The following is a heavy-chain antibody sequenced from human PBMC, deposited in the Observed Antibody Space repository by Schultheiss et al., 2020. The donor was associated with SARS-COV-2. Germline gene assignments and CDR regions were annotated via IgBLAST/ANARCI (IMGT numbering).Heavy chain of an antibody. CDR1: GFTFSSYS. CDR3: ARDLSIAAAGYNYYGMDV. D-gene: IGHD6-13*01. V-gene: IGHV3-21*01. Sequence: GGSLRLSCAASGFTFSSYSMNWVRQAPGKGLEWVSSISSSSSYIYYADSVKGRFTISRDNAKNSLYLQMNSLRAEDTAVYYCARDLSIAAAGYNYYGMDVWGQGTTVTVSS. CDR2: ISSSSSYI. J-gene: IGHJ6*02.